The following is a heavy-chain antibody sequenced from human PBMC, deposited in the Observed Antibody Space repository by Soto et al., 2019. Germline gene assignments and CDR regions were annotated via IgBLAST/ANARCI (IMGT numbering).Heavy chain of an antibody. D-gene: IGHD3-10*01. CDR2: IYYSGTT. Sequence: SEIMSPSSIHCGHAISNRSYYWGLIRQPPGKGLEWIGSIYYSGTTYYNPSLKSRVTISVDTSKKQFSLKLRSVTAADTAVYYCARLFQGVRPPDYWGQG. J-gene: IGHJ4*02. V-gene: IGHV4-39*01. CDR3: ARLFQGVRPPDY. CDR1: GHAISNRSYY.